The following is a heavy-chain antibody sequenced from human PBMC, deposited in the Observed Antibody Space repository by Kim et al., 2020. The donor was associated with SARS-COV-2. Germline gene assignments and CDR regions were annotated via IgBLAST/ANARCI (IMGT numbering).Heavy chain of an antibody. CDR2: INPSGGST. CDR1: GYTFTSYY. D-gene: IGHD4-4*01. V-gene: IGHV1-46*01. Sequence: ASVKVSCKASGYTFTSYYMHWVRQAPGQGLEWMGIINPSGGSTSYAQKFQGRVTMTRDTSTSTVYMELSSLRSEDTAVYYCARRGPTVTTGDAFDIWGQGTMVTVSS. CDR3: ARRGPTVTTGDAFDI. J-gene: IGHJ3*02.